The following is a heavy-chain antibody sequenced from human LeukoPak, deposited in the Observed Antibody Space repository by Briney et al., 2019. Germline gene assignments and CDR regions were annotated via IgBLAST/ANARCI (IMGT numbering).Heavy chain of an antibody. V-gene: IGHV3-66*01. J-gene: IGHJ4*02. D-gene: IGHD6-19*01. Sequence: QPGGSLRLSCAASGFTFSSYSMNWVRQAPGKGLEWVSVIYNGDNTYYADSVQGRFTISKDNSKNTLYLQMNSLRPEDTAVYFCARASRWLAFDNWGQGTLVTVSS. CDR2: IYNGDNT. CDR1: GFTFSSYS. CDR3: ARASRWLAFDN.